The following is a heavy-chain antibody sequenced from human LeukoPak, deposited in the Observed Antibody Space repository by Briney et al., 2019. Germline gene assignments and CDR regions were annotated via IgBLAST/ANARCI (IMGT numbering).Heavy chain of an antibody. Sequence: GSLRLSCTASGFSFSSYAMSWLRQAPGKGLEWVSSIRGRGSSTYYADSVKGRFTISRDNSKNTLYLLMNSLRAEDTAVYYCAKGLRSYYDSSYFDYWGQGTLVTVSS. CDR3: AKGLRSYYDSSYFDY. J-gene: IGHJ4*02. V-gene: IGHV3-23*01. D-gene: IGHD3-16*01. CDR1: GFSFSSYA. CDR2: IRGRGSST.